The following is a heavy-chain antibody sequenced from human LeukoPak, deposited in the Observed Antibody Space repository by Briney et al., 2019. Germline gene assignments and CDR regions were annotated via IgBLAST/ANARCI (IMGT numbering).Heavy chain of an antibody. CDR1: GYTFTGYY. CDR2: INPNGGGT. CDR3: ARAPGPRGAFDI. V-gene: IGHV1-2*02. Sequence: ASVKVSCKASGYTFTGYYMHWVRQAPGQGLEWMGWINPNGGGTNYAQKFQGRVTMTRDTSISTAYMELSRLRSDDTAVYYCARAPGPRGAFDIWGQGTMVTVSS. J-gene: IGHJ3*02.